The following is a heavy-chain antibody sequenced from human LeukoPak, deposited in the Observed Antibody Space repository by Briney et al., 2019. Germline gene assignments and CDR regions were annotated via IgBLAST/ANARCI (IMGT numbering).Heavy chain of an antibody. CDR3: TRDVIRETNLGY. CDR2: IYSGGRT. V-gene: IGHV3-66*02. J-gene: IGHJ4*02. Sequence: PGGSLRLSCAASGFSVSRNYMTWVRQAPGKGLEWVSVIYSGGRTDYADSVKGRFTISRDSSKNTLYLQMNSLRAEDTAVYYCTRDVIRETNLGYWGQGTLVTVSS. CDR1: GFSVSRNY. D-gene: IGHD2-21*01.